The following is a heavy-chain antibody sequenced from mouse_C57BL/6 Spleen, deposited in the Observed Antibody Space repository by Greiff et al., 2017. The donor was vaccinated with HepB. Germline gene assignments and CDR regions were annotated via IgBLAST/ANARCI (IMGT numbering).Heavy chain of an antibody. J-gene: IGHJ3*01. CDR3: ARHGEDSAWFAY. V-gene: IGHV2-6-1*01. CDR2: IWSDGST. CDR1: GFSLTSYG. Sequence: QVQLQQSGPGLVAPSQSLSITCTVSGFSLTSYGVHWVRQPPGKGLEWLVVIWSDGSTTYNSALKSRLSISKDNSKSQVFLKMNSLQTDDTAMYYCARHGEDSAWFAYWGQGTLVTVSA.